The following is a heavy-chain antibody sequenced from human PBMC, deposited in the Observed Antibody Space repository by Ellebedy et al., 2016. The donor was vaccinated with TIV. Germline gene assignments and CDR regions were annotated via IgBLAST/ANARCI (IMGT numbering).Heavy chain of an antibody. Sequence: GESLKISCEASGFTFSTYGMHWVRQAPGKGLEWVAVVSYAGNNKYYADSVKGRFTISRDNSKNPVHLDMYSLTTEDTAVYFCAKDAREKARISWEHDCWGQGTLVTVSS. V-gene: IGHV3-30*18. CDR2: VSYAGNNK. J-gene: IGHJ4*02. CDR1: GFTFSTYG. D-gene: IGHD5-24*01. CDR3: AKDAREKARISWEHDC.